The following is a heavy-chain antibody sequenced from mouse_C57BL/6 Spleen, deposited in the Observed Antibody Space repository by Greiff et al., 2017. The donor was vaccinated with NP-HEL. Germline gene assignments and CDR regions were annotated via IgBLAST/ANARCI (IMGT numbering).Heavy chain of an antibody. J-gene: IGHJ1*03. D-gene: IGHD2-5*01. CDR2: IWRGGST. CDR1: GFSLTSYG. CDR3: AKGDYYSNYHWYFDV. Sequence: VKLVESGPGLVQPSQSLSITCTVSGFSLTSYGVHWVRQSPGKGLEWLGVIWRGGSTDYNAAFMSRLSITKDNSKSQVFFKMNSLQADDTAIYYCAKGDYYSNYHWYFDVWGTGTTVTVSS. V-gene: IGHV2-5*01.